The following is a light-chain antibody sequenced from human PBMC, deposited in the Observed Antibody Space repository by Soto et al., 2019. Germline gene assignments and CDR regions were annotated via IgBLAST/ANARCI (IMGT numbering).Light chain of an antibody. CDR2: EGN. CDR1: SSDVGSYNL. Sequence: QSALTQPASVSGSPVQSITISCTGTSSDVGSYNLVSWYQQHPGKAPKLMIYEGNKRPSGVSNRFSGSKSGNTASLTISGLQAEDEADYYCCSYAGSSTWVFGGGTKLTVL. J-gene: IGLJ3*02. CDR3: CSYAGSSTWV. V-gene: IGLV2-23*01.